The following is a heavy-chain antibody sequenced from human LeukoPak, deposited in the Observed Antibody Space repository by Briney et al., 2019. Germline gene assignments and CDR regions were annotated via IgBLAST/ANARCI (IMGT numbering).Heavy chain of an antibody. CDR3: ARAGRKAGAFDI. CDR1: GYTFTSND. CDR2: MNPNSGNT. D-gene: IGHD1-14*01. V-gene: IGHV1-8*03. J-gene: IGHJ3*02. Sequence: GASVKVSCKASGYTFTSNDINWVRQAPAQGLEWMGWMNPNSGNTGYAQRFQGRVTITRNTSIITAYMELSSLRSEDTAVYYCARAGRKAGAFDIWGQGTMVTVSS.